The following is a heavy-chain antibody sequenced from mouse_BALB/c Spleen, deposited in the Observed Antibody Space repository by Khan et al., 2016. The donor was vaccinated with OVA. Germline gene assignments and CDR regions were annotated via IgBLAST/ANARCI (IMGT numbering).Heavy chain of an antibody. J-gene: IGHJ1*01. CDR1: GYTFTSYW. D-gene: IGHD2-1*01. Sequence: QVQLQQPGAELVRPGASVKLSCKASGYTFTSYWMNWVQQSPGQGLEWIGMIDPSDSETHYNQMFKDKATLTVDKSSSTAYMQLSSLTSEDSAVYYCGRRDGNSLYWYVEVWCAGTTFTVSS. V-gene: IGHV1-61*01. CDR2: IDPSDSET. CDR3: GRRDGNSLYWYVEV.